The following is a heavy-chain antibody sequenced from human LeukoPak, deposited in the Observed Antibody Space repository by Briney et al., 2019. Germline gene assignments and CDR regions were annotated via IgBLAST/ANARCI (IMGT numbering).Heavy chain of an antibody. CDR3: ARSVSILGIDAFDI. Sequence: PSETLSLTCIVSNYSISSGYYWGWIRQPPGKGLEWIGYIYYSGSTNYNPSLKSRITISVETSKNQFSLKLSSVTAADTAVYYCARSVSILGIDAFDIWGQGTMVTVSS. D-gene: IGHD7-27*01. V-gene: IGHV4-59*01. J-gene: IGHJ3*02. CDR2: IYYSGST. CDR1: NYSISSGYY.